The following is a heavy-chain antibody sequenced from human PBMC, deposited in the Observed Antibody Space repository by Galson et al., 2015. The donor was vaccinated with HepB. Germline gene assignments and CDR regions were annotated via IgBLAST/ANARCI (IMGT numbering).Heavy chain of an antibody. V-gene: IGHV3-30*04. J-gene: IGHJ4*02. CDR1: GFTFSSYA. CDR3: ARGLITMVRGVMYY. Sequence: SLRLSCAASGFTFSSYAMHWVRQAPGKGLEWVAVISYDGSNKYYADSVKGRFTISRDNSKNTLYLQMNSLRAEDTAVYYCARGLITMVRGVMYYWGQGTLVTVSS. CDR2: ISYDGSNK. D-gene: IGHD3-10*01.